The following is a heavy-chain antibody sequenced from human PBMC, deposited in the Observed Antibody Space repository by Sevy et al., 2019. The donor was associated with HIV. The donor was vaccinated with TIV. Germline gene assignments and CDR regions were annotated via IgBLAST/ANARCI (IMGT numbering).Heavy chain of an antibody. J-gene: IGHJ4*02. CDR1: GFPFNKEW. D-gene: IGHD3-16*01. V-gene: IGHV3-15*01. CDR3: SSQGERY. Sequence: GGSLRLSCLASGFPFNKEWMSWVRQAPGKGLEWVGRIKSKKDGGATDYAAPANGRFTISRDDSKNTLYLQMNSLKIEDTGFYYCSSQGERYWGLGTLVTVSS. CDR2: IKSKKDGGAT.